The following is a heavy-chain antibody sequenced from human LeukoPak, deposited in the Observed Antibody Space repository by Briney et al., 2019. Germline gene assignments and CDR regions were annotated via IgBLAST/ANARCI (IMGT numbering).Heavy chain of an antibody. CDR3: AGEFGSTWRHFDY. J-gene: IGHJ4*02. CDR1: GGTFSSYA. V-gene: IGHV1-69*05. D-gene: IGHD6-13*01. CDR2: IIPIFGTA. Sequence: ASVKVSCKASGGTFSSYAISWVRQAPGQGLEWMGGIIPIFGTANYAQKFQGRVTITTDESTSIAYMELSSLRSEDTAVYYCAGEFGSTWRHFDYWGQGTLVTVSS.